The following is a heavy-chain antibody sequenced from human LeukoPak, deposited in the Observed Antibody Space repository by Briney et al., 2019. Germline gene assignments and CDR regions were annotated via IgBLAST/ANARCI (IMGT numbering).Heavy chain of an antibody. J-gene: IGHJ4*02. Sequence: PSETLSLTCAVSSGSISGYYWSWIRQPPGKGLEWIGCVYSSGSTNYNPSLKGRVTISIGTSKNQFSLRLNSVTAADTAVYYCARAGPSSGWYNFDYWGQGTLVTVSS. CDR3: ARAGPSSGWYNFDY. CDR2: VYSSGST. V-gene: IGHV4-59*01. D-gene: IGHD6-19*01. CDR1: SGSISGYY.